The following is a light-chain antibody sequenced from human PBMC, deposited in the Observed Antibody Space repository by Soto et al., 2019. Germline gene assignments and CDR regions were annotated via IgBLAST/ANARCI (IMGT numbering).Light chain of an antibody. CDR2: KTS. J-gene: IGKJ2*01. V-gene: IGKV2-24*01. CDR1: QSLVHRDGNSY. CDR3: MQITQSPYT. Sequence: DIVMTQAPLSSPVTLGQPASISCRSSQSLVHRDGNSYLSWLQQRPGQPPRLLIYKTSIRFSGVPDRFSGSWAGTDFTLKINRVEAEDVAIYYCMQITQSPYTFGQGTKLEIK.